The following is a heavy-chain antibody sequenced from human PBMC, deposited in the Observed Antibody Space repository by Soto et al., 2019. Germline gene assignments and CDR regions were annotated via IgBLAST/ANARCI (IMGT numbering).Heavy chain of an antibody. V-gene: IGHV5-10-1*01. CDR2: IDPSDSYT. CDR3: ARLQAAAGDNDLTFDY. Sequence: EVQLVQSGAEVKKPGESLRISCKGSGYSFTSYWISWVRQMPAKDLEWLGSIDPSDSYTNYSPAFQCHVTISADKSSGTAYLQWSSLQASDTAMYYCARLQAAAGDNDLTFDYWGQGTLVTVSS. CDR1: GYSFTSYW. J-gene: IGHJ4*02. D-gene: IGHD6-13*01.